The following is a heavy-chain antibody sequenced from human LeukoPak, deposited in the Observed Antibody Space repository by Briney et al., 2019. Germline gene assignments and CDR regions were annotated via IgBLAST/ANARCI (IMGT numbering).Heavy chain of an antibody. CDR3: AAGTAADY. CDR1: GFTFSNYN. CDR2: ISGSSSTI. Sequence: GGSLRLSCAASGFTFSNYNMNWVRQAPGKGLEWVSYISGSSSTIYYADSVKGRFTISRDNAQNALFLQMNSLRVEDTAVYYCAAGTAADYWGQGTRVAVSS. D-gene: IGHD6-13*01. V-gene: IGHV3-48*04. J-gene: IGHJ4*02.